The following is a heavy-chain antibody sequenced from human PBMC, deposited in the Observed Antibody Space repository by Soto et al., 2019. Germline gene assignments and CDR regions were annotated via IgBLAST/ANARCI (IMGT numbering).Heavy chain of an antibody. Sequence: GGSLRLSCAASGFTFSSYGMHWVRQAPGKGLEWVAVIWYDGSNKYYADSVKGRFTISRDNSKNTLYLQMNSQRAEDTAVYYCAKSTVSQVYYFDYWGQGTLVTVSS. CDR3: AKSTVSQVYYFDY. CDR2: IWYDGSNK. J-gene: IGHJ4*02. V-gene: IGHV3-33*06. D-gene: IGHD4-17*01. CDR1: GFTFSSYG.